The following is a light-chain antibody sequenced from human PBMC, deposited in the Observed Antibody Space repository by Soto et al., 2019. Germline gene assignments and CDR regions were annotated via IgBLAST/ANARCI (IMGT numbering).Light chain of an antibody. J-gene: IGLJ2*01. V-gene: IGLV2-11*01. CDR1: NSDVGGYNY. CDR3: CSYAGSYTLRV. CDR2: DVS. Sequence: QSVLTQPRSVSGSPGQSVTISCTGTNSDVGGYNYVSWYQQHPGKAPKLMIYDVSKRPSGVPDRFSGSKSGNTASLTISGLQAEDEADYYCCSYAGSYTLRVFGGGTQLTVL.